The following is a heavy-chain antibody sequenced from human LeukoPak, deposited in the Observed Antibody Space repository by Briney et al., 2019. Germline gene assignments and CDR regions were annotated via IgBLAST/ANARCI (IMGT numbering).Heavy chain of an antibody. D-gene: IGHD3-9*01. Sequence: GGSLRLSCAASGFTFDDYAMPWVRQAPGKGLEWVSGISWNSGSIGYADSVKGRFAISRDNAKNSLYLQMNSLRAEDTASYYCSKVSTFDWGYMDVWGKGTTVTVSS. V-gene: IGHV3-9*01. CDR2: ISWNSGSI. CDR3: SKVSTFDWGYMDV. CDR1: GFTFDDYA. J-gene: IGHJ6*03.